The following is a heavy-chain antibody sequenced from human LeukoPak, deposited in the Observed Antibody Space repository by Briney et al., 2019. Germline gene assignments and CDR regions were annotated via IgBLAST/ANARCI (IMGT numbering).Heavy chain of an antibody. Sequence: SETLSLTCAVYGGSFSGYYWGWIRQPPGKGLEWIGSIYYSGGTYYNPSLKSRVTISVDTSKNQFSLKLSSVTAADTAVYYCAIIVGATMGLDYWGQGTLVTVSS. CDR3: AIIVGATMGLDY. D-gene: IGHD1-26*01. V-gene: IGHV4-39*01. CDR1: GGSFSGYY. CDR2: IYYSGGT. J-gene: IGHJ4*02.